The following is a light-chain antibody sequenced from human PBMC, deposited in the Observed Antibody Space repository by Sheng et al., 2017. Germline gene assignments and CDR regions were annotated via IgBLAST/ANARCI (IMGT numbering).Light chain of an antibody. J-gene: IGLJ2*01. CDR3: ATWDDSVNGLV. V-gene: IGLV1-44*01. Sequence: QTVLTQPPSASGTPGQRVIISCSGTISNVGSNTVSWYLQVPGTAPKLLIFKSVLRSSGVPDRFSGSQSGTSASLAINGLQAEDEADYYCATWDDSVNGLVFGGGTSLTV. CDR1: ISNVGSNT. CDR2: KSV.